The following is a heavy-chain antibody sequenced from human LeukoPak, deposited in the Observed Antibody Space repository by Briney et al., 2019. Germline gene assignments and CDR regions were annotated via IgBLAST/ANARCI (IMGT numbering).Heavy chain of an antibody. Sequence: GRSLRLSCAASGFTFSSYGMHWVRQAPGKGLEWVSSISSSSSYIYYADSVKGRFTISRDNAKNSLYLQMNSLRAEDTAVYYCARSSDVATIDYWGQGTLVTVSS. CDR3: ARSSDVATIDY. D-gene: IGHD5-12*01. J-gene: IGHJ4*02. CDR1: GFTFSSYG. V-gene: IGHV3-21*01. CDR2: ISSSSSYI.